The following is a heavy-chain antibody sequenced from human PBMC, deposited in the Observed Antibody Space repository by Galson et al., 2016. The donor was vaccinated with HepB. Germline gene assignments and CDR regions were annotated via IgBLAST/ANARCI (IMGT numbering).Heavy chain of an antibody. CDR1: GDSVSSINAA. CDR3: ASGTAYGSAFEI. D-gene: IGHD2-21*02. CDR2: AYYRSKWYN. V-gene: IGHV6-1*01. J-gene: IGHJ3*02. Sequence: CAISGDSVSSINAAWHWLRQSPSRGLEWLGRAYYRSKWYNDYATSLKGRIIITPDTSKNQFSLQLDSVSHEDTAVYYCASGTAYGSAFEIWGQGTLVTVSP.